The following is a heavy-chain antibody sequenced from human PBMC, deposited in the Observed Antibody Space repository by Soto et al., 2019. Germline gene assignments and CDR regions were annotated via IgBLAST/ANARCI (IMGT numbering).Heavy chain of an antibody. CDR3: ARRDTSGFLRYFDN. J-gene: IGHJ4*02. CDR1: GGTLSSFINYP. Sequence: SVKVSCKASGGTLSSFINYPINWVRQAPGQGLEWMGGIVPNVGTVNYAQKFQGRVTITADKSTGTAYMEVSSLRSEDTALYYRARRDTSGFLRYFDNWGQGTLVTVSS. V-gene: IGHV1-69*06. CDR2: IVPNVGTV. D-gene: IGHD3-3*01.